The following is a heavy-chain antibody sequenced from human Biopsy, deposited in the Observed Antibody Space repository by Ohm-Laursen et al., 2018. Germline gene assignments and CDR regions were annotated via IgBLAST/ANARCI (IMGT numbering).Heavy chain of an antibody. CDR1: GESFNGYY. D-gene: IGHD3-22*01. CDR3: LRGVDYYDPYHYYALDV. J-gene: IGHJ6*02. CDR2: INHSGRT. V-gene: IGHV4-34*01. Sequence: GTLSLTCAVYGESFNGYYWSWIRQTPGKGLEWIGEINHSGRTNYNPSLKSRVTISVDTSKNQFSLKVRSVTAADTAVYYCLRGVDYYDPYHYYALDVWGQGTTVTVSS.